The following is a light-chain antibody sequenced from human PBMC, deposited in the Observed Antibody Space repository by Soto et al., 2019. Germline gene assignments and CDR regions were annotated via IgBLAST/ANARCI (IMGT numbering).Light chain of an antibody. J-gene: IGKJ4*01. CDR1: QDISTY. V-gene: IGKV1-12*01. Sequence: DIQMTQSPSSVSASVGDIVTITCRASQDISTYLAWYQQRPGKAPNLLIYAASTLQSGVPSSFSGSGSVTDFSRTISSLQPEDSATYYCQPTNSFPLTFGGGTKVEIK. CDR3: QPTNSFPLT. CDR2: AAS.